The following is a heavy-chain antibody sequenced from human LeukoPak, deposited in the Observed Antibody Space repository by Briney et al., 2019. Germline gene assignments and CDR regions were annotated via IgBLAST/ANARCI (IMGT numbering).Heavy chain of an antibody. V-gene: IGHV4-34*01. J-gene: IGHJ4*02. Sequence: SETLSLTCAVSGVSLSGYYWGWIRQTPGKGLERIGEINHSGSTNYNPSLKSRVTISVDTSKNQFSLKLSSVTAADTAVYYCARARDIYGSGSYAYFDYWGQGTLVTVSS. CDR2: INHSGST. CDR3: ARARDIYGSGSYAYFDY. D-gene: IGHD3-10*01. CDR1: GVSLSGYY.